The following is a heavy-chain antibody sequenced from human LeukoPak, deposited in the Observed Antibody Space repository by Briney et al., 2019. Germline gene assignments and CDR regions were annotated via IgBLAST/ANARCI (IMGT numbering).Heavy chain of an antibody. Sequence: SETLSLTCTVSGGSISSYYWSWIRQPPGQGLEWIGYIYYSGSTNYNPSLKSRVTISVDTSKNQFSLKLSSVTAADTAVYYCAGSEGGTISIVVVPAAPFDYWGQGTLVTVSS. CDR3: AGSEGGTISIVVVPAAPFDY. CDR1: GGSISSYY. D-gene: IGHD2-2*01. V-gene: IGHV4-59*01. CDR2: IYYSGST. J-gene: IGHJ4*02.